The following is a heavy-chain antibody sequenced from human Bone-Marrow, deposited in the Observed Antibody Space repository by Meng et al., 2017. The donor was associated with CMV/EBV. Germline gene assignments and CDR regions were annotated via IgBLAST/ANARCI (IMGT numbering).Heavy chain of an antibody. CDR2: ISSRSSYI. J-gene: IGHJ4*02. V-gene: IGHV3-21*01. CDR1: GFTFSSYS. Sequence: VQRVESGGGLVKPGGSLRLSCAASGFTFSSYSMNWVRQAPGKGLEWVSSISSRSSYIYYADSVKGRFTISRDNAKNSLYLQMNSLRAEDTAVYYCTILNYDSSGYLDYWGQGTLVTVSS. D-gene: IGHD3-22*01. CDR3: TILNYDSSGYLDY.